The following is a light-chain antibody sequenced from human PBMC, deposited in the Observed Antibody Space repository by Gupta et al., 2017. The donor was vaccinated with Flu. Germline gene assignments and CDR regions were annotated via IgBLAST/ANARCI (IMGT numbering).Light chain of an antibody. J-gene: IGKJ1*01. CDR1: QSISSY. Sequence: SSLSASVGDRVTITCRASQSISSYLNWYQQKPGKAPKLLIYAASSLQSGVPSRFSGSGYGTDFTLTISSRQPEDFATYYCQQTNSNPSWTFGQGTKVEIK. CDR3: QQTNSNPSWT. V-gene: IGKV1-39*01. CDR2: AAS.